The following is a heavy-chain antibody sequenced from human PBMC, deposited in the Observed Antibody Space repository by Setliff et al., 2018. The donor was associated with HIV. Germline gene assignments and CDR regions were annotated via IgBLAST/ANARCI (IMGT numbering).Heavy chain of an antibody. CDR1: DGSFSGYS. Sequence: ASETLSLTCGVDDGSFSGYSWSWIRQSQGKGLEWIGEVSRGGSTTYNQSHTGRVSVSVDTSKSQFSLKLTNVTAADAAVYYCARAVCPSLKCYSFFNYWGHGSLVTVSS. V-gene: IGHV4-34*01. D-gene: IGHD2-15*01. CDR2: VSRGGST. J-gene: IGHJ4*01. CDR3: ARAVCPSLKCYSFFNY.